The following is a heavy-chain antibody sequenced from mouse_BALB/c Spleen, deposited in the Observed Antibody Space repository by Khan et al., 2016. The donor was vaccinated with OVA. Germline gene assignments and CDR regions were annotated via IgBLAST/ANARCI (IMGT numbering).Heavy chain of an antibody. Sequence: VQLQQSGAELARPGASVTMSCKASGYTFTSYTIHWIKKRPGQGLEWIGYINPSSGYTNYNQNFKDKATLTTDKSSTTAYLQLSSLTSDDSAVYNGVREGAYHMNDGWFADWGQGTLVTVSA. D-gene: IGHD2-14*01. CDR2: INPSSGYT. CDR3: VREGAYHMNDGWFAD. CDR1: GYTFTSYT. J-gene: IGHJ3*01. V-gene: IGHV1-4*01.